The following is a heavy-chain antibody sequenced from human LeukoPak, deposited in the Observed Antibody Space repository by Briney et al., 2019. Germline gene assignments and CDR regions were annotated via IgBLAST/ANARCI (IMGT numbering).Heavy chain of an antibody. CDR2: ISSSGSTI. Sequence: KPGGSLRLSCAASGFTFSDYYMSWIRQAPGKGLEWVSYISSSGSTIYYADSVKGRFTISRDNAKNSLHLQMNSLRAEDTAVYYCARARGSGSYSYYYYMDVWGKGTTVTVSS. J-gene: IGHJ6*03. D-gene: IGHD3-10*01. V-gene: IGHV3-11*01. CDR1: GFTFSDYY. CDR3: ARARGSGSYSYYYYMDV.